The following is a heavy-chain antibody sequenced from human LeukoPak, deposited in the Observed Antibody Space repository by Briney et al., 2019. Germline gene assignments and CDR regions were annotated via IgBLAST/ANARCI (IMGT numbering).Heavy chain of an antibody. D-gene: IGHD2-8*01. CDR1: GYSFTSYW. CDR3: ARDVSWSAFDI. Sequence: HGESLQISCKGSGYSFTSYWIGWVRQMPGKGLEGMGIIYPGDSDTRYSPSFQGQVTISADKSISTAYLQWSSLKASDTAMYYCARDVSWSAFDIWGQGTMVTVSS. V-gene: IGHV5-51*01. CDR2: IYPGDSDT. J-gene: IGHJ3*02.